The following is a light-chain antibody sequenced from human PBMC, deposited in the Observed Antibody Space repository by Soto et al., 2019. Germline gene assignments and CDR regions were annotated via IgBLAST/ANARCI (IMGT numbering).Light chain of an antibody. J-gene: IGLJ2*01. CDR1: SSDVGGYNY. V-gene: IGLV2-14*01. CDR3: SSSTSSDTLL. Sequence: QSALTQPASVSGSPGQSITISCTGTSSDVGGYNYVSWYQQHPGKAPKLMIYEVSNRPSGVSNRFSGSKSGNTASLTISGLQAEDEADYYCSSSTSSDTLLFGGGNQLTVL. CDR2: EVS.